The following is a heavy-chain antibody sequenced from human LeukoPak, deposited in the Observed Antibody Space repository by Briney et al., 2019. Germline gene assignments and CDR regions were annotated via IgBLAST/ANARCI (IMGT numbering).Heavy chain of an antibody. CDR1: GFTFNTYT. CDR2: LSSGSDSI. D-gene: IGHD6-13*01. CDR3: ARFAAPDAFDI. V-gene: IGHV3-48*04. Sequence: GGSLRLSCAASGFTFNTYTMNWVRQAPGKGLEWISYLSSGSDSIFYADSVKGRFTISRDNAKNSLYLQMNSLRAEDTAVYYCARFAAPDAFDIWGQGTMVTVSS. J-gene: IGHJ3*02.